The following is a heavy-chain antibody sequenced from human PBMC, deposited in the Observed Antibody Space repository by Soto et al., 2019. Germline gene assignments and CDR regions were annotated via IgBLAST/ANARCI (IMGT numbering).Heavy chain of an antibody. Sequence: ASVKVSCKASGYTFTSYGISWVRQAPGQGLEWMGWISAYNGNTNYAQKFQGRVTITADESTSTAYMELSSLRSEDTAVYYCARKAYGDYYYYGMDVWGQGTTVTVSS. CDR3: ARKAYGDYYYYGMDV. D-gene: IGHD4-17*01. CDR2: ISAYNGNT. CDR1: GYTFTSYG. V-gene: IGHV1-18*01. J-gene: IGHJ6*02.